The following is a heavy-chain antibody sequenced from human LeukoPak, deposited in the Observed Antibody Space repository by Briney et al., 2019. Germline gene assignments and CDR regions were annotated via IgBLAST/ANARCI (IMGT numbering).Heavy chain of an antibody. J-gene: IGHJ4*02. CDR2: INHSGST. CDR1: GGSFSGYY. D-gene: IGHD1-26*01. V-gene: IGHV4-34*01. CDR3: ARSPPLAEPPYDY. Sequence: SETLYLTCAVYGGSFSGYYWSWIRQPPGKELEWIGEINHSGSTNYNPSLKSRVTISVDTSKNQFSPKLSSVTAADTAVYYCARSPPLAEPPYDYWGQGTLVTVSS.